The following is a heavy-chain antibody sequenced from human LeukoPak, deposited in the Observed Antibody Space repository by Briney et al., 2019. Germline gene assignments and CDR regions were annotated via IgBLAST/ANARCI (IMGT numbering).Heavy chain of an antibody. CDR3: ARARTGYSSGWYAY. D-gene: IGHD6-19*01. CDR2: INHSGST. Sequence: SETLSLTCAVYGGSFSGYYWSWIRQPPGKGLEWIGEINHSGSTNYNPSLKSRVTISVDTSKNQFSLKLSSVTAADTAVYYYARARTGYSSGWYAYWGQGTLVTVSS. CDR1: GGSFSGYY. V-gene: IGHV4-34*01. J-gene: IGHJ4*02.